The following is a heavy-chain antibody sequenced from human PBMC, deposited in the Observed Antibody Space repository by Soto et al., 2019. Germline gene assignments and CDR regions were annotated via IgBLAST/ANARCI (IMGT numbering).Heavy chain of an antibody. CDR2: ISGSGGST. D-gene: IGHD4-17*01. V-gene: IGHV3-23*01. CDR1: GFTFSSYA. Sequence: GGSLRLSCAASGFTFSSYAMSWVRQAPGKGLEWVSAISGSGGSTYYADSVKGRFTIPRDNSKNTLYLQRSSLIAEDTAVYYCAKKERTTSGGYYYYYLDAWGKGTTVPASS. J-gene: IGHJ6*03. CDR3: AKKERTTSGGYYYYYLDA.